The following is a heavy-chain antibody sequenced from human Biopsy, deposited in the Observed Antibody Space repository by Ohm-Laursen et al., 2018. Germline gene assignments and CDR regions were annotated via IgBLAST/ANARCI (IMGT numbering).Heavy chain of an antibody. CDR1: GFIFDDYD. V-gene: IGHV3-9*01. J-gene: IGHJ4*02. D-gene: IGHD3-16*01. CDR3: VKDRGGARASFHY. CDR2: INRDSDTA. Sequence: SLRLSCSASGFIFDDYDMHWVRQAPGKGLEWVSRINRDSDTADYVDSVRGRFTISRDNARKTPFLQMNSLRPEDTALYYCVKDRGGARASFHYWGQGIRVAVSS.